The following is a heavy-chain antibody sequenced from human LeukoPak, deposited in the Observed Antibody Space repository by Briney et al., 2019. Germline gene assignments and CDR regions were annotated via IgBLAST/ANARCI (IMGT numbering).Heavy chain of an antibody. Sequence: SETLSLTCTVSGGSISSSSYYWGWIRQPPGKGLEWIGSIYYSGSTYYNPSLKSRVTISVDTSKNQFSLKLSSVTAADTAVYYCARGRGSSGYYYYYYYMDVWGKGTTVTVSS. J-gene: IGHJ6*03. CDR1: GGSISSSSYY. CDR2: IYYSGST. V-gene: IGHV4-39*07. CDR3: ARGRGSSGYYYYYYYMDV. D-gene: IGHD3-22*01.